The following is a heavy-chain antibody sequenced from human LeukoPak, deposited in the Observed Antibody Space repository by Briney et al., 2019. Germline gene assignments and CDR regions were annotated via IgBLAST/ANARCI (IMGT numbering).Heavy chain of an antibody. J-gene: IGHJ4*02. CDR3: ARSGDDYGDYGFDY. Sequence: AASVKVSCKASGYTFTGYYMHWVRQAPGQGLEWMGWINPNSGGTNYAQKFQGRVTMTRDTSTSTVYMELSSLRSEDTAVYYCARSGDDYGDYGFDYWGQGTLVTVSS. CDR2: INPNSGGT. CDR1: GYTFTGYY. V-gene: IGHV1-2*02. D-gene: IGHD4-17*01.